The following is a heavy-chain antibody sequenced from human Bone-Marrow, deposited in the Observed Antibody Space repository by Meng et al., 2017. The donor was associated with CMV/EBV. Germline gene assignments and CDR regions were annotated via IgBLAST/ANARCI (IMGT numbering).Heavy chain of an antibody. CDR2: IRFDGTNK. J-gene: IGHJ4*02. CDR3: AKDRVPYDSSTYYFH. D-gene: IGHD3-22*01. CDR1: GFNFSTYG. Sequence: GGSLRLSCAASGFNFSTYGMHWVRQAPGKGLQWVAFIRFDGTNKKYVDSVKGRFTISRDNSKNTLYLQMNSLSTEDTAVYYCAKDRVPYDSSTYYFHWGQGTLVTASS. V-gene: IGHV3-30*02.